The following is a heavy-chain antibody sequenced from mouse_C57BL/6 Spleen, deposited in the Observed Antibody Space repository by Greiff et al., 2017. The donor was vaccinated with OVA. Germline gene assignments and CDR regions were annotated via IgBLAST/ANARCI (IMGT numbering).Heavy chain of an antibody. CDR3: AREVELGFDY. D-gene: IGHD4-1*01. Sequence: QVQLKESGAELVKPGASVKISCKASGYAFSSYWMNWVKKRPGKGLEWIGQIYPGDGDTNYNGKFKGKATLTADKSSSTAYMQLSSLTSEDSAVYVCAREVELGFDYWGQGTTLTVSS. J-gene: IGHJ2*01. CDR2: IYPGDGDT. V-gene: IGHV1-80*01. CDR1: GYAFSSYW.